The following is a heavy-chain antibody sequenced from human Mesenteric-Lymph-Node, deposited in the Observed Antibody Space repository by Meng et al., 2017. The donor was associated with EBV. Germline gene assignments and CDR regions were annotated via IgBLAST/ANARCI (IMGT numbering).Heavy chain of an antibody. CDR2: SGRS. CDR1: GGAISSDL. Sequence: QLQLQESGPGLVKPSETLSLTCSISGGAISSDLWGWIRQPPGKGLEWIGDSGRSNYNPSLKSRVTISVDTSKNQFSLKLSSVTAADTAVYYCARESTGSTRILWGLFDYWGQGTLVTVSS. V-gene: IGHV4-39*02. J-gene: IGHJ4*02. D-gene: IGHD2-2*01. CDR3: ARESTGSTRILWGLFDY.